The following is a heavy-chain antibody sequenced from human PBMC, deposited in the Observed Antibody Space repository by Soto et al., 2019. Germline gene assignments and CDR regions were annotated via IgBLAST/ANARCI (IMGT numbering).Heavy chain of an antibody. J-gene: IGHJ4*02. Sequence: SGPTLVNPTQTLTLTCAFSGFSLSTSGMCVGWLRQPPGKALEWLALIDWDGDKYYSLSLKTRVTLSWDTSKNQVVLSMTDMDPADTATYFCARISYGSSATFDYWGQGALVTVSS. CDR2: IDWDGDK. V-gene: IGHV2-70*01. CDR1: GFSLSTSGMC. D-gene: IGHD6-6*01. CDR3: ARISYGSSATFDY.